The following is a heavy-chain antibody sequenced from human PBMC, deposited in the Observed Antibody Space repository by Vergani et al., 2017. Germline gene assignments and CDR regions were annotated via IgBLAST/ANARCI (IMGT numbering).Heavy chain of an antibody. CDR3: TKGSRGYTGYFFDY. CDR1: GFSFPGHA. Sequence: EVQLLESGGGLAQPGGSLRLSCAASGFSFPGHAMSWVRQAPGKGLEWVSSVSGSSATPYYADSVKGRFIISRDNSKNTLHLQMNSLRADDTAVYYCTKGSRGYTGYFFDYWGQGTLATVSS. J-gene: IGHJ4*02. CDR2: VSGSSATP. V-gene: IGHV3-23*01. D-gene: IGHD5-12*01.